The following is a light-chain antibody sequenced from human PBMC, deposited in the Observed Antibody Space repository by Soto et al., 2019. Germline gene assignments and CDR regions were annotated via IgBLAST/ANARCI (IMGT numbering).Light chain of an antibody. V-gene: IGKV3-11*01. Sequence: EFVLTPAPGTLSVSPGERATLSCRASQNVDYNLAWYQQTPGQAPRLLIYDASPRAPGFPARFSGSGSGTDFTLTISSLEPEYLSVYYCQQRYNFPITFGQGTRLEIK. J-gene: IGKJ5*01. CDR3: QQRYNFPIT. CDR1: QNVDYN. CDR2: DAS.